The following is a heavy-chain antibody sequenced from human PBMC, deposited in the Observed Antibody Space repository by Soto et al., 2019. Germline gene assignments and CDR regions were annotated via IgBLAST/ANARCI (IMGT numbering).Heavy chain of an antibody. Sequence: EVLLVESGGGLVQPGGSLKLSCAASGFVFNDSPINWVRQASGKGLEWVGRIRDRAYSYATAYTASGICRFSISRDDSTNKEYLQMNSAETEHTAIYYCTRLISAAQDYWGQGTQVTVSS. CDR2: IRDRAYSYAT. V-gene: IGHV3-73*01. J-gene: IGHJ4*02. D-gene: IGHD3-16*02. CDR3: TRLISAAQDY. CDR1: GFVFNDSP.